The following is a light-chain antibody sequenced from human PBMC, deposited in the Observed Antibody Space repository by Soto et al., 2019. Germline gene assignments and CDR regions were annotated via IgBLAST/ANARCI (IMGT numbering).Light chain of an antibody. CDR3: QQYVSPPPWT. CDR2: GAS. J-gene: IGKJ1*01. CDR1: QSVSSNY. Sequence: EIVLTQSPGTLSLSPGERATLSYRASQSVSSNYLAWYPQKPGQAPRLLMYGASTRATGIPEGFSGIGSGTDVTLTISRLEPDDFDGYHCQQYVSPPPWTFGQGTKVEIK. V-gene: IGKV3-20*01.